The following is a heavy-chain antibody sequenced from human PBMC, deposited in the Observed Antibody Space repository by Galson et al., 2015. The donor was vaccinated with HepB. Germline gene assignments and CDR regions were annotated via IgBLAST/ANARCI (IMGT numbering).Heavy chain of an antibody. Sequence: SVKVSGKASGNTYTSYSIHWVRQAPGQGLEWMGVINPSGGTTTYAQKMQGRITVTTETSTSTVYMELSSLRSEDTAVYFCVGTWCYWGQGSLVTVSS. V-gene: IGHV1-46*04. CDR2: INPSGGTT. D-gene: IGHD2-8*02. CDR1: GNTYTSYS. J-gene: IGHJ4*02. CDR3: VGTWCY.